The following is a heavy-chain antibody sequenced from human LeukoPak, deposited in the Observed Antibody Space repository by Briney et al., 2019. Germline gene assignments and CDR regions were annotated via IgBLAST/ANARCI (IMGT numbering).Heavy chain of an antibody. D-gene: IGHD2-15*01. CDR2: ISSIGTTI. CDR1: GFSFSSYE. Sequence: GGSLRLSCAASGFSFSSYEMNWVRQAPGKGPEGISYISSIGTTIYYADSVKGRFTVSRDNAKSSLYLQTSSLRVEDTAVYYCARHRGSEVDYWGQGTLVTVSS. J-gene: IGHJ4*02. V-gene: IGHV3-48*03. CDR3: ARHRGSEVDY.